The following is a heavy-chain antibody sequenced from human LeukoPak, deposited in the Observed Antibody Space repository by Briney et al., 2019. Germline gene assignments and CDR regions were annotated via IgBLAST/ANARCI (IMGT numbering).Heavy chain of an antibody. J-gene: IGHJ4*02. CDR1: GYSISSGYY. CDR3: ARGRALLHAGYYFDY. D-gene: IGHD2-15*01. Sequence: SETLSLTCTVSGYSISSGYYWGWIRQPPGKGLEWIGNIYHSGSTYYNPSLKSRVTISVDTSKNQFSVKLSSVTAADTAVYYCARGRALLHAGYYFDYWGQGTLVTVSS. CDR2: IYHSGST. V-gene: IGHV4-38-2*02.